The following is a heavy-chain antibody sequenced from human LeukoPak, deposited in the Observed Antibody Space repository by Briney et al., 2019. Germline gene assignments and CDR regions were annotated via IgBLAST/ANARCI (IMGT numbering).Heavy chain of an antibody. Sequence: SQTLSLTRTVSGGSIGSGSYYWSWIRQPAGKGLEWIGYIYYSGSTNYNPSLKSRVTISVDTSKNQFSLKLSSVTAADTAVYYCARGNHIAAAGTIDYWGQGTLVTVSS. CDR1: GGSIGSGSYY. D-gene: IGHD6-13*01. J-gene: IGHJ4*02. CDR3: ARGNHIAAAGTIDY. CDR2: IYYSGST. V-gene: IGHV4-61*10.